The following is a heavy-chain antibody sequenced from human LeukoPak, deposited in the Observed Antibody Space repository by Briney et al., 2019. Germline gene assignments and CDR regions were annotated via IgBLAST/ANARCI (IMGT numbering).Heavy chain of an antibody. Sequence: SETLSLTCTVSGYSISSGYYWGWIRQPPGKGLEWIGSIYHSGSTYYNPSLKSRVTISVDTSKNQFSLKLSSVTAADTAVYYCARDGGLGVDYGPYSGDYYMDVWGKGTTVTVSS. V-gene: IGHV4-38-2*02. CDR2: IYHSGST. CDR3: ARDGGLGVDYGPYSGDYYMDV. CDR1: GYSISSGYY. J-gene: IGHJ6*03. D-gene: IGHD4-17*01.